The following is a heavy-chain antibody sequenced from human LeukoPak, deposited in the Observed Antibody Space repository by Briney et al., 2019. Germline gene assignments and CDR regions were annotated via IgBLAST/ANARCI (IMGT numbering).Heavy chain of an antibody. CDR2: ISDSGHST. CDR1: GFTFTNYD. D-gene: IGHD3-16*01. Sequence: GRSLSLSCAASGFTFTNYDMSWVRQAPGKGLEWVSTISDSGHSTSYADSVKGRFTISRDNSKNTLYLQMNSLRAEDTALYYCATGEFYFDFWGQGTLVTVSS. V-gene: IGHV3-23*01. J-gene: IGHJ4*02. CDR3: ATGEFYFDF.